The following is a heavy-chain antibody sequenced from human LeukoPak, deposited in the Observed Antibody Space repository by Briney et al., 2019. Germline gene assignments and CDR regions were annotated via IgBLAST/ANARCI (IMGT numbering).Heavy chain of an antibody. D-gene: IGHD1-14*01. CDR2: IYTSGST. J-gene: IGHJ6*03. V-gene: IGHV4-4*07. CDR3: ARVEPEGAIFPNYCYYMDV. Sequence: PSETLSLTCTVSGGSISSYYWSWIRQPAGKGLEWIGRIYTSGSTNYNPSLKSRVTMSVDTSKNQFSLKLSSVTAADTAVYYCARVEPEGAIFPNYCYYMDVWGKGTTVTVSS. CDR1: GGSISSYY.